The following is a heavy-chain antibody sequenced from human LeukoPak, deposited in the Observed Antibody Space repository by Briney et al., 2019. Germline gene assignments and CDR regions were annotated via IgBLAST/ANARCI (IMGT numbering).Heavy chain of an antibody. CDR3: ARDLVGFLEWLEDYYYYGMDV. Sequence: ASVKVSCKASGYTFTSYYMHWVRQAPGQGLEWMGIINPSGGSTGYAQKFQGRVTMTRDTSTSTVYMELSSLRSEDTAVYYCARDLVGFLEWLEDYYYYGMDVWGQGTTVTVSS. CDR2: INPSGGST. J-gene: IGHJ6*02. V-gene: IGHV1-46*01. D-gene: IGHD3-3*02. CDR1: GYTFTSYY.